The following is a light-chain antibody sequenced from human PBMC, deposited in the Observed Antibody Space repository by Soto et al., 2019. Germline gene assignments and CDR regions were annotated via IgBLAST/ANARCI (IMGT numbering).Light chain of an antibody. Sequence: DIPMTQSPSTLSASVGDRVTITCRASQTISSGLAWYQQKPGKAPKVLIYDASTLESGVTSRFSGSGSGTEFTLTISSLQPDDFATYYCQQYKSYKTFGQGTKV. J-gene: IGKJ1*01. CDR1: QTISSG. V-gene: IGKV1-5*01. CDR3: QQYKSYKT. CDR2: DAS.